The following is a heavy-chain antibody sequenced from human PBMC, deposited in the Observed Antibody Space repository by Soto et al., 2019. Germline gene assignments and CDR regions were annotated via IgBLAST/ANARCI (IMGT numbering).Heavy chain of an antibody. CDR2: INHSGST. D-gene: IGHD2-15*01. J-gene: IGHJ4*02. Sequence: QVQLQQWGAGLLKPSETLSLTCAVYGGSFSGHYWSWIRQPPGKGLEWIGEINHSGSTNYNPSLKSRVTISVDTSKNQFSLKLSSVTAADTAVYYCARGDWAARFGGWGQGTLVTVSS. CDR1: GGSFSGHY. V-gene: IGHV4-34*01. CDR3: ARGDWAARFGG.